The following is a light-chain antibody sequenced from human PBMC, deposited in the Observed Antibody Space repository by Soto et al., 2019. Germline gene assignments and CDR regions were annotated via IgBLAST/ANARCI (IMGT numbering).Light chain of an antibody. CDR2: EVR. CDR1: SSDVGAYNL. Sequence: QSVLTQPASVSGSPEQSITISCTGTSSDVGAYNLVSWYQQHPGTAPKLIIYEVRNRPSGISSRFSGSRSGNTASLTISGLQSEDEGDYYCSAYTARSTLVFGGGTKLTVL. CDR3: SAYTARSTLV. V-gene: IGLV2-14*02. J-gene: IGLJ3*02.